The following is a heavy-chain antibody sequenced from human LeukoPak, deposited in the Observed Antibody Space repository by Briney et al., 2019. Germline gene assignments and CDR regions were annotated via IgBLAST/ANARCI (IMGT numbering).Heavy chain of an antibody. CDR1: GYTFTSYG. CDR3: ARDGSRNYGDYRNWFDP. V-gene: IGHV1-18*01. J-gene: IGHJ5*02. Sequence: ASVKVSCKASGYTFTSYGISWVRQAPGQGLEWMGWISAYNGNTNYAQKLQGRVTMTTDTSTSTAYMELRSLRSDDTAVYYCARDGSRNYGDYRNWFDPWGQGTLVTVSS. D-gene: IGHD4-17*01. CDR2: ISAYNGNT.